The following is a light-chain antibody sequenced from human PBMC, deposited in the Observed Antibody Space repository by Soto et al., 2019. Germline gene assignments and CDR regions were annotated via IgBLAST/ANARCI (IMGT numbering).Light chain of an antibody. CDR1: ESISDW. CDR2: KAF. Sequence: DIQMTQSPSTLSASIGDRVTITCRASESISDWLAWYQQKPGKAPKLLIYKAFSLESGLPSRFVGSGSGTEYSFTIINLKPDDFAPYYCQQYNTYSRSCGQKTRVEI. CDR3: QQYNTYSRS. V-gene: IGKV1-5*03. J-gene: IGKJ1*01.